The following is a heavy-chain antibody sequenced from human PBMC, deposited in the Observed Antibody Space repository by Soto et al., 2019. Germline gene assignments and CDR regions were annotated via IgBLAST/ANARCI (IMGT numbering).Heavy chain of an antibody. Sequence: SETLSLTCTVSGGSISSGGYYWSWIRQHPGKGLEWIGYIYYSGSTYYNPSLKSRVTISVDTSKNQFSLKLSSVTAADTAVYYCAREHGVPQNFDYWGQGTLVTVSS. CDR3: AREHGVPQNFDY. V-gene: IGHV4-31*03. D-gene: IGHD2-2*01. CDR1: GGSISSGGYY. CDR2: IYYSGST. J-gene: IGHJ4*02.